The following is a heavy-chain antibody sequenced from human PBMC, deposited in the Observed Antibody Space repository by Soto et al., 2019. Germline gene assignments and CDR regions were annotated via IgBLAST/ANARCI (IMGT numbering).Heavy chain of an antibody. CDR3: ARKDKSGYFNWFDP. J-gene: IGHJ5*02. CDR2: IFPSDSDT. CDR1: GYRFTSYW. D-gene: IGHD3-22*01. V-gene: IGHV5-51*01. Sequence: GESLKISCRTSGYRFTSYWIAWVRQMPGKGLELMGVIFPSDSDTRYSPSFQGQVTISADRSTSTVFLQWASLKASDTAVYFCARKDKSGYFNWFDPWGQGTLVTVSS.